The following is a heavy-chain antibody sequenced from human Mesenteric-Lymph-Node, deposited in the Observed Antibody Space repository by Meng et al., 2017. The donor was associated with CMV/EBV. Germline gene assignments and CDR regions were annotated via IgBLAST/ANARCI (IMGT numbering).Heavy chain of an antibody. V-gene: IGHV3-NL1*01. CDR1: GFTFSSYG. CDR3: ARGLGYYYAMDV. Sequence: GESLKISCAASGFTFSSYGMHWVRQAPGKGLEWVSVVYSGGGAYYADSVKGRFTISRDNSKNTLYLQMNSLRAEDTAVYYCARGLGYYYAMDVWGQGTTVTVSS. CDR2: VYSGGGA. J-gene: IGHJ6*02. D-gene: IGHD6-19*01.